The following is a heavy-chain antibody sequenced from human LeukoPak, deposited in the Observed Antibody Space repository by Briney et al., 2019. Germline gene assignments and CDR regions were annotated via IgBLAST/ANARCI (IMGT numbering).Heavy chain of an antibody. Sequence: GGSLRLSCAASGFTFSSYWMSWVRQAPGKGLEWVATIEQDGSEKYYVDSVKGRFTISRDNAKNSLYLQMNSLRAEDTAVYYCARDPEGAITPENWGQGTLVTVSS. CDR2: IEQDGSEK. J-gene: IGHJ4*02. D-gene: IGHD1-26*01. CDR3: ARDPEGAITPEN. V-gene: IGHV3-7*01. CDR1: GFTFSSYW.